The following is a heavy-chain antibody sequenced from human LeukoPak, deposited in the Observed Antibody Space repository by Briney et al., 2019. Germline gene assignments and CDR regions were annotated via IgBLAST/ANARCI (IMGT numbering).Heavy chain of an antibody. CDR1: GFTFRNYG. V-gene: IGHV3-30*03. D-gene: IGHD3-22*01. Sequence: GGSLRLSCAASGFTFRNYGMHWVRQAPGKGLEWVAVISYEGSDKYYADSVKGRFTISRDNSKNTLYLQMNSLRADDTAVYYCARDYYDSSGYYFLDYWGQGTLVTVSS. J-gene: IGHJ4*02. CDR2: ISYEGSDK. CDR3: ARDYYDSSGYYFLDY.